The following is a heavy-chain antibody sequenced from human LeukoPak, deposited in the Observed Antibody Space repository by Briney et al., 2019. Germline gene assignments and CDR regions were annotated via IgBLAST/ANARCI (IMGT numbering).Heavy chain of an antibody. V-gene: IGHV4-61*02. CDR2: IYSTGST. CDR3: ASPTTDWGYFDY. J-gene: IGHJ4*02. D-gene: IGHD7-27*01. Sequence: PSETLSLTCSVSGDSISSGNYYWTWIRQPAGKGLEWIGRIYSTGSTNYNPSLKSRVTISVDTSKNQFSLKLSSVTAADTAVYYCASPTTDWGYFDYWGQGTLVTVSS. CDR1: GDSISSGNYY.